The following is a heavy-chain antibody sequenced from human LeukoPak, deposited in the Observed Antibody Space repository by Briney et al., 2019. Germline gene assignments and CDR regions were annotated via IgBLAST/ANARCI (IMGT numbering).Heavy chain of an antibody. Sequence: PSETLSLTCTVSGGSISSSSYYWGWIRQPPGKGLEWIGSIYYSGSTYYNPSLKSRATISVDTSKNQFSLKLSSVTAADTAVYYCARPSGSSSWYGGFDYWGQGTLVTVSS. CDR2: IYYSGST. CDR3: ARPSGSSSWYGGFDY. J-gene: IGHJ4*02. V-gene: IGHV4-39*01. CDR1: GGSISSSSYY. D-gene: IGHD6-13*01.